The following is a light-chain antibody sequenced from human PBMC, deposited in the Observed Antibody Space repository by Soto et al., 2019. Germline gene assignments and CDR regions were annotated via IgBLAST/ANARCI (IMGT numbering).Light chain of an antibody. V-gene: IGKV1-8*01. CDR1: QGISSY. Sequence: AIRMTQSPSSLSASTGDRVTITCRASQGISSYLAWYQQKPGKAPKLLIYAASTLQSGVPSRFSGSGSGTDFTLTIICLQSEDFATYYCQQYYSYETFGQGTKVEIK. CDR2: AAS. CDR3: QQYYSYET. J-gene: IGKJ1*01.